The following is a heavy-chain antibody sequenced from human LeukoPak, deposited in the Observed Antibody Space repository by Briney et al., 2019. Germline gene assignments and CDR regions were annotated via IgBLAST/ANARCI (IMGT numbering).Heavy chain of an antibody. CDR1: SGSLSGYY. J-gene: IGHJ2*01. Sequence: SETLSLTCGVSSGSLSGYYWRWIRQPPGGGLEWLGEITHSGSPNYNPSLKSRVTISGDTSKKQSSLNLKSVTAADTGVYYCARGVDLWGRGTPVTVSS. CDR3: ARGVDL. V-gene: IGHV4-34*01. CDR2: ITHSGSP.